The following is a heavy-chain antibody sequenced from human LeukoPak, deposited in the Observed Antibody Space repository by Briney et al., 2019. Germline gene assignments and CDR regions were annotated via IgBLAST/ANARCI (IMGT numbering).Heavy chain of an antibody. CDR1: GFTFSSYG. Sequence: GGSLRLSCAASGFTFSSYGMHWVRRAPGKGLEWVAVISYDGSNKYYADSVKGRFTISRDNSKNTLYLQMNSLRAEDTAVYYCATRRTFRYWGQGTLVTVSS. J-gene: IGHJ4*02. D-gene: IGHD3-16*01. CDR3: ATRRTFRY. V-gene: IGHV3-30*03. CDR2: ISYDGSNK.